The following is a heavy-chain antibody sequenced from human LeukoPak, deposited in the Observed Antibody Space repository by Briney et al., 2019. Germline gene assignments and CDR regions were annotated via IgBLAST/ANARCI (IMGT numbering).Heavy chain of an antibody. J-gene: IGHJ6*02. V-gene: IGHV4-30-2*01. D-gene: IGHD4-11*01. CDR1: GGSFSGYS. CDR3: ARGSTVTSYYYYYGMDV. Sequence: PSETLSLTCAVYGGSFSGYSWSWIRQPPGKGLEWIGYIYHSGSTYYNPSLKSRVTISVDRSKNQFSLKLSSVTAADTAVYYCARGSTVTSYYYYYGMDVWGQGTTVTVSS. CDR2: IYHSGST.